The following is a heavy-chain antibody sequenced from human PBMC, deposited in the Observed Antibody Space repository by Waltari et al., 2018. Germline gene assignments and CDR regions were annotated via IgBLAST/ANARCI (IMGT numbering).Heavy chain of an antibody. CDR3: ARDLLDCSSTSCSFYYYYYGMDV. J-gene: IGHJ6*02. Sequence: QVQLQESGPGLVKPSETLSLTCAVSGYSISSGYYWGWIRQPPGKGLEWIGSIYHSGSTYYNPSLKSRVTISVDTSKNQFSLKLSSVTAADTAVYYCARDLLDCSSTSCSFYYYYYGMDVWGQGTTVTVSS. D-gene: IGHD2-2*01. CDR2: IYHSGST. V-gene: IGHV4-38-2*02. CDR1: GYSISSGYY.